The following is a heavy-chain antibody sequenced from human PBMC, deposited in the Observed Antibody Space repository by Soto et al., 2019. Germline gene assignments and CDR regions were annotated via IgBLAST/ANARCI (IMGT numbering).Heavy chain of an antibody. CDR1: GFSLSTSGVG. V-gene: IGHV2-5*02. CDR2: IYWDDDK. J-gene: IGHJ3*02. CDR3: AHSTTYYYDSSGYHEAFDI. Sequence: QITLKESGPTLVKPTQTLTLTCTFSGFSLSTSGVGVGWIRQPPGKALEWLALIYWDDDKRYSPSLKSRLTITKDTSKNQVVLTMTNMDPVDTATYYCAHSTTYYYDSSGYHEAFDIWGQRTMVTVSS. D-gene: IGHD3-22*01.